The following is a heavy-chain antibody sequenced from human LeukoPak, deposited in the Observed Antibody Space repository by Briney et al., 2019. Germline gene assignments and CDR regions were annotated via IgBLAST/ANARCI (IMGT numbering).Heavy chain of an antibody. CDR1: GYTLSGHY. V-gene: IGHV1-2*02. Sequence: GASVKVSCKASGYTLSGHYIYWVRQAPGLGLEWMAWLNPLTGATNYAQNFQGRVTVTGDTSISTVYMELNWLKYDDTAVYYCARGPYSSSPINFDYWGQGTLVTVSS. J-gene: IGHJ4*02. CDR3: ARGPYSSSPINFDY. D-gene: IGHD6-6*01. CDR2: LNPLTGAT.